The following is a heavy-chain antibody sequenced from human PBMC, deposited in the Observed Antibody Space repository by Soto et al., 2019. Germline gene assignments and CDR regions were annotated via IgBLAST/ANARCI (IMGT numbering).Heavy chain of an antibody. CDR2: IIPIFGTA. J-gene: IGHJ6*02. Sequence: QVQLVQSGAEVKKPGSSVKVSCKASGGTFSSYAISWVRHAPGQGLEWMGGIIPIFGTANYAQKFQGRVTITADESTSTAYMELRSLRSEDTAVYYCARVPSTVTPYYYYYGMDVWGQGTTVTVSS. V-gene: IGHV1-69*01. CDR3: ARVPSTVTPYYYYYGMDV. D-gene: IGHD4-4*01. CDR1: GGTFSSYA.